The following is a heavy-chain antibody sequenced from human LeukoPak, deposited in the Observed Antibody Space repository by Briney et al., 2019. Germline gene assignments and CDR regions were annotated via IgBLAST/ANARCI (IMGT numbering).Heavy chain of an antibody. CDR2: ISSSSSYI. CDR3: ARDSPASSGWYDLSYYGMDV. D-gene: IGHD6-19*01. Sequence: GGSLRLSCAASGFTFSSYSMNWVRQAPGKGLEWVSSISSSSSYIYYADSAKGRFTISRDNAKNSLYLQMNSLRAEDTAVYYCARDSPASSGWYDLSYYGMDVWGQGTTVTVSS. J-gene: IGHJ6*02. V-gene: IGHV3-21*01. CDR1: GFTFSSYS.